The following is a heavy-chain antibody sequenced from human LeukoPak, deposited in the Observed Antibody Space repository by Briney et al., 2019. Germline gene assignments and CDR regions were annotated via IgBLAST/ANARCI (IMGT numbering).Heavy chain of an antibody. D-gene: IGHD1-26*01. CDR3: SRFSGSYSWALDY. Sequence: GGSLRLSCTASGFTFGDYALSWVRQGPGRGLEWVGLIRSKAYGGTATYAASVKGGFTISRDDSKSIAYLQMNSLKTEDTALYYCSRFSGSYSWALDYWGQGTLVTVSS. CDR2: IRSKAYGGTA. J-gene: IGHJ4*02. V-gene: IGHV3-49*04. CDR1: GFTFGDYA.